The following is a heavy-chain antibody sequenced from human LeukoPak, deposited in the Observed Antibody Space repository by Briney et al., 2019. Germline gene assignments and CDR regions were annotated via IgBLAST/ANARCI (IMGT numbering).Heavy chain of an antibody. CDR1: GYSFANYC. CDR3: ARSSVNWFDP. V-gene: IGHV5-51*01. Sequence: GESLKISCKGSGYSFANYCIGWVRQMPGKGLEWMGIIYPGDSQTRYSPSFQGQVTISADKFIITAYLQWSSLKASDTAIYYCARSSVNWFDPWGQGTLVTVSS. J-gene: IGHJ5*02. D-gene: IGHD3-3*01. CDR2: IYPGDSQT.